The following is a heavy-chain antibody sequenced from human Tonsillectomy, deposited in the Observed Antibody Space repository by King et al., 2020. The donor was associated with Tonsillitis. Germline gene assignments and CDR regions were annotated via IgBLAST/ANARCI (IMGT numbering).Heavy chain of an antibody. V-gene: IGHV3-30*18. CDR1: GFKFNTYA. D-gene: IGHD3-16*01. CDR3: VKDAVYYDYLWGTFHY. CDR2: ITYDGTKK. Sequence: HVQLVESGGGVVQPGRSLRLSCGASGFKFNTYAMHWVRQAPGKGPEWVAVITYDGTKKYYADSVKGRFTISRDDSKNTLFLQMNSLRPEDTAVYFCVKDAVYYDYLWGTFHYWGQGTLVTVSS. J-gene: IGHJ4*02.